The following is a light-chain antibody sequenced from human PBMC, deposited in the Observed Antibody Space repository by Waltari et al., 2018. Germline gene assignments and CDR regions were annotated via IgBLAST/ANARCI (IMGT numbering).Light chain of an antibody. V-gene: IGLV2-11*01. CDR1: SSDIGGYNY. J-gene: IGLJ2*01. CDR2: DVP. Sequence: QSALTQPRSVSGSPGQSVTLSCTGTSSDIGGYNYVSWYQQHPGTVPKLIILDVPKRPSGVPVHSSGSTAGNTASLTIAGLQAGDEAVYFCCSYAGKYTSVFGAGTKVTVL. CDR3: CSYAGKYTSV.